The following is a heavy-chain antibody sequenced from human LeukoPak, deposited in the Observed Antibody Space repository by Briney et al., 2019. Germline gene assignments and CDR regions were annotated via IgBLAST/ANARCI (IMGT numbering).Heavy chain of an antibody. Sequence: SETLSLTCAVSGASISSSYWWSWVRPPPGKGLEWIGEIYHSGTTNYNPSLKSRVTISVDKSKNQFSLKLRSVTAADTAVYYCAKAPNMWWLKDAFDIWGQGTMVTVSS. CDR1: GASISSSYW. J-gene: IGHJ3*02. D-gene: IGHD2-21*01. CDR3: AKAPNMWWLKDAFDI. V-gene: IGHV4-4*02. CDR2: IYHSGTT.